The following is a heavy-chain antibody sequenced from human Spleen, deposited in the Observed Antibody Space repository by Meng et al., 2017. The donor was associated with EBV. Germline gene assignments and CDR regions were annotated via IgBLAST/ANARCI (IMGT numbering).Heavy chain of an antibody. CDR1: GGTFSSYA. D-gene: IGHD3-10*01. J-gene: IGHJ4*02. V-gene: IGHV1-69*01. CDR2: LIPMFGAP. Sequence: QRQLVQAGAEMKKSGSSVRIYCKASGGTFSSYAINWVRQAPGQGLEWLGGLIPMFGAPNYAQKFQGRVTITADESTSTHYMELSSLRSEDTAVYYCASEPGRGYTPDYWGQGTLVTVSS. CDR3: ASEPGRGYTPDY.